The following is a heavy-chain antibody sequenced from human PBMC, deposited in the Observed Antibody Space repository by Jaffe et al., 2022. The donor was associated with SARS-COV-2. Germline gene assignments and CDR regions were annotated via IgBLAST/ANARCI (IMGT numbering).Heavy chain of an antibody. Sequence: QLQLQESGPGLVKPSETLSLTCTVSGGSISSSSYYWGWIRQPPGKGLEWIGSIYYSGSTYYNPSLKSRVTISVDTSKNQFSLKLSSVTAADTAVYYCARQEGAIFTVTGRHMTGVIIWGQGTLVTVSS. CDR3: ARQEGAIFTVTGRHMTGVII. CDR2: IYYSGST. D-gene: IGHD4-17*01. J-gene: IGHJ4*02. CDR1: GGSISSSSYY. V-gene: IGHV4-39*01.